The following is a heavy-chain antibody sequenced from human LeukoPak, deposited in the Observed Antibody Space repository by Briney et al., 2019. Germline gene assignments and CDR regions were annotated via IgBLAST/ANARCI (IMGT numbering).Heavy chain of an antibody. V-gene: IGHV3-23*01. CDR1: GFTFSSYA. Sequence: QPGGSLRLSCAASGFTFSSYAMSWVRQAPGKGLEWVSAISGSGGSTYYADSVKGRFTISRDNFKNTLYLQMNSLRAEDTAVYYCARVSPTSDSGSYFYYYYYGMDVWGQGTTVTVSS. D-gene: IGHD1-26*01. CDR3: ARVSPTSDSGSYFYYYYYGMDV. CDR2: ISGSGGST. J-gene: IGHJ6*02.